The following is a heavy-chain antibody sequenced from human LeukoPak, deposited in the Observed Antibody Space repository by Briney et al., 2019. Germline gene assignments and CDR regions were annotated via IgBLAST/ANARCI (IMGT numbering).Heavy chain of an antibody. D-gene: IGHD1-26*01. J-gene: IGHJ3*02. V-gene: IGHV1-46*01. CDR2: INPSGGST. Sequence: ASVKVSCKASGYTFTSYYMHWVRQAPGQGLEWMGIINPSGGSTSYAQKFQGRVTMTRDMSTSTVYMELSSLRSEDTAVYYCARYSGSFGAFDIWGQGTMVTVSS. CDR3: ARYSGSFGAFDI. CDR1: GYTFTSYY.